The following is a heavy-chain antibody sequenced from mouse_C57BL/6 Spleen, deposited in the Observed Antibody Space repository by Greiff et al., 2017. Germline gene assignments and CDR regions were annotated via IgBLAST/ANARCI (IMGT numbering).Heavy chain of an antibody. J-gene: IGHJ3*01. CDR1: GFTFSSYA. Sequence: EVQGVESGGGLVKPGGSLKLSCAASGFTFSSYAMSWVRQTPEKRLEWVATISDGGSYTYYPDNVKGRFTISRDNAKNNLYLQMSHLKSEDTAMYYCARDHDGLYWGQGTLVTVSA. CDR3: ARDHDGLY. V-gene: IGHV5-4*01. CDR2: ISDGGSYT. D-gene: IGHD2-3*01.